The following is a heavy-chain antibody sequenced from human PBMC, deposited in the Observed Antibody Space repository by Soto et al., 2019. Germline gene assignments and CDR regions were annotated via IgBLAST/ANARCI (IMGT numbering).Heavy chain of an antibody. CDR3: ASTIPYYDSSGYIDY. Sequence: GSLRLSWAASGFTFSGHWVSWVRQAPGKGLEWVANIKQDGSEKYYVDSVKGRFTISRDNAKNSLYLQMNSLRAEDTAVYYCASTIPYYDSSGYIDYWGQGTLVTVSS. J-gene: IGHJ4*02. CDR1: GFTFSGHW. CDR2: IKQDGSEK. D-gene: IGHD3-22*01. V-gene: IGHV3-7*01.